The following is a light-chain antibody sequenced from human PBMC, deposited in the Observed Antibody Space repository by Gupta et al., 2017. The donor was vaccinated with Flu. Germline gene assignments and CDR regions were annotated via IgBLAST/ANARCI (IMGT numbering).Light chain of an antibody. J-gene: IGLJ3*02. CDR3: CSYAGSSTLV. CDR1: SSDVGSYNL. Sequence: QSALTQPAPVSGSPGQSITISCTETSSDVGSYNLVSWYQQHPGKAPKLMIYEVSKRPSGVSNRFSGSKSGNTASLTISGLQAEDEADYYCCSYAGSSTLVFGGGTKLTVL. V-gene: IGLV2-23*02. CDR2: EVS.